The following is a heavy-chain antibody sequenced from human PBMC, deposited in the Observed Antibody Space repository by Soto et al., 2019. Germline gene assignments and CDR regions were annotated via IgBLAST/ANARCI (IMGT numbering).Heavy chain of an antibody. CDR3: ARERVAGYYNVIGY. V-gene: IGHV3-30*04. CDR2: LSYDVRNK. CDR1: GFSFSTYS. J-gene: IGHJ4*02. D-gene: IGHD3-22*01. Sequence: QVQLVESGGGVVQPGRSLRLSCAASGFSFSTYSMHWVRQAPGKGLEWMAVLSYDVRNKFYADSVKGRFIISRDNAKSTLYLQMSSLRTEDTAVYYCARERVAGYYNVIGYWGQGTLVTVSS.